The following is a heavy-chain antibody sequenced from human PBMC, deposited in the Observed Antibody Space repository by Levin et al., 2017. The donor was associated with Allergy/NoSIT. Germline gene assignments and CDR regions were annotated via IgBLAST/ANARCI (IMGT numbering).Heavy chain of an antibody. J-gene: IGHJ4*02. CDR3: ATTGYSTDWHWIFDY. Sequence: PGGSLRLSCAASGFTFSNYWMTWVRQAPGRGLEWVTIIKQDGSEKYYADSVKGRFTISRDNAKKSLYLQMNSLRAEDTALYYCATTGYSTDWHWIFDYWGQGTLVTVSS. CDR2: IKQDGSEK. V-gene: IGHV3-7*02. CDR1: GFTFSNYW. D-gene: IGHD6-19*01.